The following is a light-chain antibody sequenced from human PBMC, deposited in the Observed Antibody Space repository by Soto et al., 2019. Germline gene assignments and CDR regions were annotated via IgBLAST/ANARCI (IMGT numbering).Light chain of an antibody. CDR3: QQANSFPWT. J-gene: IGKJ1*01. Sequence: DIQMTQSPSSLPASVGDRVTITRRASQGIARWLAWYQQTTGKAPKLLIYAASSLESGVPSRFSGRRSGTDCTLTLSSLQTEDFATYYCQQANSFPWTFGQGTKVDIK. V-gene: IGKV1-12*01. CDR1: QGIARW. CDR2: AAS.